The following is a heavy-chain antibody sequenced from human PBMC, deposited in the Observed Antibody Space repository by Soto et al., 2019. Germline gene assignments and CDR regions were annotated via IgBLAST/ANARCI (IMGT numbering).Heavy chain of an antibody. V-gene: IGHV3-30-3*01. CDR3: ARGDWNYGSYYGMDV. CDR1: GFTFSSYA. Sequence: QVPLVESGGGVVQPGRSLRLSCAASGFTFSSYAMHWVRQAPGKGLEWVAVISYDGSNKYYADSVKGRFTISRDNSKNTLYLQMNSLRAEDTAVYYCARGDWNYGSYYGMDVW. CDR2: ISYDGSNK. D-gene: IGHD1-7*01. J-gene: IGHJ6*01.